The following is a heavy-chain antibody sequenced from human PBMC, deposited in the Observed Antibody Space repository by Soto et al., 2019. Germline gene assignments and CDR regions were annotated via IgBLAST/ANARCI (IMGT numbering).Heavy chain of an antibody. CDR1: GYTFINYY. V-gene: IGHV1-2*02. CDR2: INPHSGDT. D-gene: IGHD3-16*01. Sequence: ASVKVSCKSSGYTFINYYLHWVRQAPGQGLEWMGWINPHSGDTYYAEKFQGRVTMTRDTSISTVFMDLSRLTSDDTALYFCARQGEPYMSPRDSYRMNVWGQGTSVTVSS. J-gene: IGHJ6*02. CDR3: ARQGEPYMSPRDSYRMNV.